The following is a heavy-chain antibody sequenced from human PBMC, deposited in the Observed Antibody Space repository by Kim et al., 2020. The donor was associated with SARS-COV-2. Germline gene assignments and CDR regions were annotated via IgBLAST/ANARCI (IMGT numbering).Heavy chain of an antibody. D-gene: IGHD2-15*01. V-gene: IGHV5-51*01. CDR3: ARRYCSGGSCRFDP. J-gene: IGHJ5*02. Sequence: SPPFQGQVTISADKSISTAYLQWSSLKASDTAMYYCARRYCSGGSCRFDPWGQGTLVTVSS.